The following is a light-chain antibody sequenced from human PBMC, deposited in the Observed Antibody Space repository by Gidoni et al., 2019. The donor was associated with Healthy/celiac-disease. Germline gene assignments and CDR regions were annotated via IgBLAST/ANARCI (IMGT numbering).Light chain of an antibody. J-gene: IGKJ2*01. CDR2: DAS. CDR1: QDINNY. CDR3: QQYDNLPPYT. Sequence: DIQMTQSPSSLSASVGDRVTITCQASQDINNYLNWYQQKPGKAPKLLIYDASSLETGVQSRLNGSGSGTDFTFTISSLQPEDIATYYCQQYDNLPPYTFGQGTKLEIK. V-gene: IGKV1-33*01.